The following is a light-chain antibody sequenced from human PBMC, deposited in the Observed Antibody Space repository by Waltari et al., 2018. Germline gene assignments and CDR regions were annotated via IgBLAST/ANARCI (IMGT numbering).Light chain of an antibody. J-gene: IGLJ2*01. Sequence: QSVLTQPPSVSGTPGQRVTISCSGSSSNIGSRTMNWYRQLPGTAPKLLIFSNHRRPAGAPDRLSASKSGTPASLIISGLQSEDEGTYYCSTWDDSLNNLVFGGGTKLTVL. V-gene: IGLV1-44*01. CDR3: STWDDSLNNLV. CDR1: SSNIGSRT. CDR2: SNH.